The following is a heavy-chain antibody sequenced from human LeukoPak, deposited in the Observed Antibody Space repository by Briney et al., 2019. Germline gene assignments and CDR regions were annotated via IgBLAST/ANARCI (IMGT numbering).Heavy chain of an antibody. CDR2: INWNGGST. J-gene: IGHJ4*02. CDR3: ARVALRYFDWLLSPDYYFDY. V-gene: IGHV3-20*01. Sequence: GGSLRLSCAASGFTFDDYGMSWVRQAPGKGLEWVSGINWNGGSTGYADSVKGRFTISRDNAKNSLYLQMNSLRAEDTALYHCARVALRYFDWLLSPDYYFDYWGQGTLVTVSS. D-gene: IGHD3-9*01. CDR1: GFTFDDYG.